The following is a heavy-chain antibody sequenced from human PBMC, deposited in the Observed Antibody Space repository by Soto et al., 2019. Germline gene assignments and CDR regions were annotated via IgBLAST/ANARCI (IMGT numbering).Heavy chain of an antibody. CDR3: ARESIQSAAGTAPISY. V-gene: IGHV4-4*07. Sequence: QVQLQESAPGLVKPSEPLSLTCTVSGGAISSFYWSWIRQPAGKGLEWMGRIYTSGSTNYNPSLKSRVTMSVDTSKNPLSLQLSSVTAADTAVYYCARESIQSAAGTAPISYCGQGPLVTVSS. CDR2: IYTSGST. CDR1: GGAISSFY. D-gene: IGHD6-13*01. J-gene: IGHJ4*02.